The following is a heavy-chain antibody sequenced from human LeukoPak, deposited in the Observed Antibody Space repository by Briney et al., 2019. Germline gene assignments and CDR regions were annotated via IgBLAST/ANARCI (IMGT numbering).Heavy chain of an antibody. CDR3: ARDERDCSSTSCYWGNWFDP. V-gene: IGHV4-34*01. CDR1: GGSFSRYY. Sequence: KPSETLSLTCAVYGGSFSRYYWSWIRQPPGKGLEWIGEINHSGSTNYNPSLKSRVTISVDTSKNQFSLKLSSVTAADTAVYYCARDERDCSSTSCYWGNWFDPWGQGTLVTVSS. J-gene: IGHJ5*02. D-gene: IGHD2-2*01. CDR2: INHSGST.